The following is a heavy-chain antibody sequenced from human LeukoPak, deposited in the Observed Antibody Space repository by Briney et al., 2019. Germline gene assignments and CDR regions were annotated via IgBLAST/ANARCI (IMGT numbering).Heavy chain of an antibody. V-gene: IGHV3-48*03. CDR2: ISTSGNSI. J-gene: IGHJ6*03. Sequence: PGGSLRLSCAASGFTFSSYEMNWVRQAPGKGLEWVSYISTSGNSIYYADSVKGRFTISRDNAKNSLFLQMNSLRAEDTAVYYCARDAKSTTIFGEVPNETTYYYYYMDVWGKGTTVTVSS. CDR3: ARDAKSTTIFGEVPNETTYYYYYMDV. CDR1: GFTFSSYE. D-gene: IGHD3-3*01.